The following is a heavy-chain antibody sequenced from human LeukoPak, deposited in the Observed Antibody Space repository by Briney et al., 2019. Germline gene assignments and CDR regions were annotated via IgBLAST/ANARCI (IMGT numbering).Heavy chain of an antibody. Sequence: SETLSLTCAVYGGSFSGYYWSWIRQPPGKGLEWIGEINHSGSTNYNPSLKSRVTVSLDTSKNQFFLKLKSVTAADTAVYYCATYSGSRTIDYWGPGTLVTVSS. J-gene: IGHJ4*01. D-gene: IGHD1-26*01. V-gene: IGHV4-34*01. CDR2: INHSGST. CDR1: GGSFSGYY. CDR3: ATYSGSRTIDY.